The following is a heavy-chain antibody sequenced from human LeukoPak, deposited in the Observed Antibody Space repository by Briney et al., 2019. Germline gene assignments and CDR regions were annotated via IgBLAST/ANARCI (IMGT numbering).Heavy chain of an antibody. Sequence: GESLKISCKGSGYSFTTYWIGWVRQMPGKGLEWMGIIYPGDSDTRYSPSFQGQVTISADKSISTAYLQWSSLKASDTAMYYCARHVAVAGTGDDAFDIWGQGTMVTVSS. CDR3: ARHVAVAGTGDDAFDI. D-gene: IGHD6-19*01. V-gene: IGHV5-51*01. CDR2: IYPGDSDT. CDR1: GYSFTTYW. J-gene: IGHJ3*02.